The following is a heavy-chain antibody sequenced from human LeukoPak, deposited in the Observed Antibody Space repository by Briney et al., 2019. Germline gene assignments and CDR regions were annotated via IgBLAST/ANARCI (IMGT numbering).Heavy chain of an antibody. V-gene: IGHV4-34*01. Sequence: PSETLSLTCAVYGGSFSGYYWSWIRQPPGKGLEWIGEINHSGSTNYNPSLKSRVTISVDTSKNQFSLRLSSVTAADTAVYYCARVTGYVMEDYFDYWGQGTLVTVSS. D-gene: IGHD6-13*01. CDR3: ARVTGYVMEDYFDY. CDR2: INHSGST. CDR1: GGSFSGYY. J-gene: IGHJ4*02.